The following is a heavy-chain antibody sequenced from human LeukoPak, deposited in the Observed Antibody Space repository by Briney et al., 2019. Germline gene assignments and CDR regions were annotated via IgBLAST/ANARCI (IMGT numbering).Heavy chain of an antibody. CDR2: ISGSGGST. V-gene: IGHV3-23*01. J-gene: IGHJ4*02. Sequence: GGTMRLSCAASGFTFSSYGMRWVRQAPGKGMEWVSAISGSGGSTYYADSVKGRFTISRDNAKNSLYLQMNSLRAEDTAVYYCARDYYDSSGYYSPFDYWGQGTLVTVSS. CDR1: GFTFSSYG. CDR3: ARDYYDSSGYYSPFDY. D-gene: IGHD3-22*01.